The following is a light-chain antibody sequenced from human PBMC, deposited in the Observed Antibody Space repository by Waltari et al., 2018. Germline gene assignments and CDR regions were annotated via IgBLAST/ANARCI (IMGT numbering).Light chain of an antibody. CDR3: SAYTSRGTLK. V-gene: IGLV2-14*03. J-gene: IGLJ2*01. Sequence: QSALTQPASVSGSPGQSITISCTVTSDDIGAFSYVTWYHQRPGKVPKLIIYDLTERPSGVSNRFSGSKSGSTASLTVSGLQAEDEGLFYCSAYTSRGTLKFGGGTRVTVL. CDR1: SDDIGAFSY. CDR2: DLT.